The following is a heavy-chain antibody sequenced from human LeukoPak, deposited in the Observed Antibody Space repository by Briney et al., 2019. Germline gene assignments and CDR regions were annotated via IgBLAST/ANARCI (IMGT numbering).Heavy chain of an antibody. J-gene: IGHJ4*02. D-gene: IGHD3-16*01. CDR1: GFTLSSYG. Sequence: GGSLRLSCAASGFTLSSYGIHWVRQAPGKGLEWVAVISYDGSNKYYADSVKGRFTISRDNSKNTLYLQMNSLRAEDTAVYYCAKTLWGPRSCPDYWGQGTLVTVSS. V-gene: IGHV3-30*18. CDR2: ISYDGSNK. CDR3: AKTLWGPRSCPDY.